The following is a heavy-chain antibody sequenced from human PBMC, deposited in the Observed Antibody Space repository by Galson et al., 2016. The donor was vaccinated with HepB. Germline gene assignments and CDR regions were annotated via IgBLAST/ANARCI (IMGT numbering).Heavy chain of an antibody. D-gene: IGHD1-26*01. V-gene: IGHV6-1*01. Sequence: CAISGDSVSSNSAAWNWIRQSPSRGLEWLGRTFYRSKWHNEYAVSVQSRISIKSDTSKNQFSLQLNSVSPEDTAVYYCARDPGWQYLDSGSYLGWFEPWGQGTLVTVSS. CDR1: GDSVSSNSAA. J-gene: IGHJ5*02. CDR3: ARDPGWQYLDSGSYLGWFEP. CDR2: TFYRSKWHN.